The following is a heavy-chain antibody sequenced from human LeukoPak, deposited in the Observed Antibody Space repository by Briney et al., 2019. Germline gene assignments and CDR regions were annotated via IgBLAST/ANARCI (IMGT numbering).Heavy chain of an antibody. CDR2: INHSGST. Sequence: SETLSLTCAVYGGSFSGYYWSWIRQPPGKGLEWIGEINHSGSTNYNPSLKSRVTISVDTSKNQFSLKLSSVTAGDTAVYYCARGSGIAAPAYYYYMDVWGKGTTVTVSS. D-gene: IGHD6-13*01. CDR3: ARGSGIAAPAYYYYMDV. J-gene: IGHJ6*03. V-gene: IGHV4-34*01. CDR1: GGSFSGYY.